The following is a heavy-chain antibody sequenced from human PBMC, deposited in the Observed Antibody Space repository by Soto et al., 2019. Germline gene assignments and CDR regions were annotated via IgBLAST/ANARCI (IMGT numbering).Heavy chain of an antibody. V-gene: IGHV2-5*02. CDR2: IYWDDDK. CDR1: GFSLTTSGVG. D-gene: IGHD3-3*01. J-gene: IGHJ4*02. Sequence: QITLNESGPTQVKPRQTLTMTCTFSGFSLTTSGVGVGWIRQSPGKAPEWLALIYWDDDKRYSPSLKSRLTTTKDTSKNQVVLTMAYLDPAVTATYYCAHRVLRTVFGLVTTTAIYFDSWGQGTLVAVSS. CDR3: AHRVLRTVFGLVTTTAIYFDS.